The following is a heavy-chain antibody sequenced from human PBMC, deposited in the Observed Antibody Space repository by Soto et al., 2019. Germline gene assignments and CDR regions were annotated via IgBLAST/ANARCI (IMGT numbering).Heavy chain of an antibody. D-gene: IGHD3-3*01. CDR3: ARVDFWSGYYIGDELAEYFHH. CDR2: VNPNSGGT. CDR1: GYTFTRYY. Sequence: ASVKVSCKASGYTFTRYYMPWVRQGPGQGLEWMGWVNPNSGGTKYAQKFQGRVTMNRAPSISPASMKLSRLRSDDTAVYYCARVDFWSGYYIGDELAEYFHHWGQGTLVTVSS. V-gene: IGHV1-2*02. J-gene: IGHJ1*01.